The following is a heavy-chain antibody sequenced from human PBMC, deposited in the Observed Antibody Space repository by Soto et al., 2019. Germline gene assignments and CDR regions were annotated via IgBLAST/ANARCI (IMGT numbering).Heavy chain of an antibody. D-gene: IGHD5-12*01. Sequence: GEPLQSSGKGSGYSLTSYWSGWVRQIPEKGLEWTGVSYPGDSATRYSPSFQGQVTISAAKSMITASLPGSSLEASGTARYYGARLESGYIYYYNTVMAVWGKGTTVPVSP. CDR2: SYPGDSAT. J-gene: IGHJ6*04. CDR1: GYSLTSYW. V-gene: IGHV5-51*01. CDR3: ARLESGYIYYYNTVMAV.